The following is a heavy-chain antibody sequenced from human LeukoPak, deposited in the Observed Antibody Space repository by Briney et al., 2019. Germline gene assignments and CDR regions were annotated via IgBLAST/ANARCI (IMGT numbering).Heavy chain of an antibody. J-gene: IGHJ4*02. CDR3: ATDRTLPYSGSYTNRWVAY. V-gene: IGHV1-24*01. CDR1: GGTFSSYA. D-gene: IGHD1-26*01. Sequence: ASVKVSCKASGGTFSSYAISWVRQAPGKGLEWMGGFDPEDGETIYAQKFQGRVTMTEDTSTDTAYMELSSLRSEDTAVYYCATDRTLPYSGSYTNRWVAYWGQGTLVTVSS. CDR2: FDPEDGET.